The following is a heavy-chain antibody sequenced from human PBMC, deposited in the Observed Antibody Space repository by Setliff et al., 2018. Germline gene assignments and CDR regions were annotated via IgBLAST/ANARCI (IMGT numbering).Heavy chain of an antibody. Sequence: GASVKVSCKTSGGTFSSSAFSWVRQAPAQGLEWIGRIIPLFGTTNFAQNLQGRVTITADQSTETVYMEVSSPRFEDTGVYYCARGFDVGAPRTDSFDIWGQGTAVTVSS. J-gene: IGHJ3*02. D-gene: IGHD1-26*01. CDR1: GGTFSSSA. CDR2: IIPLFGTT. CDR3: ARGFDVGAPRTDSFDI. V-gene: IGHV1-69*13.